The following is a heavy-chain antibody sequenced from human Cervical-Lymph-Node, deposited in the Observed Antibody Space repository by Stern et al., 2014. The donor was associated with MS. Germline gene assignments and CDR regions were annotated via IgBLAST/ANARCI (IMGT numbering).Heavy chain of an antibody. V-gene: IGHV4-59*08. D-gene: IGHD2-8*02. CDR3: AKQGVGPSYWVAAFDI. J-gene: IGHJ3*02. Sequence: VQLLESGPGLVKPLETLSLTCTVSGGSISTYYWSWIRQPPGKGLEWIGYIFHTGSTTYNPSLKSRVTMSADTSKKQFSLKLPSVTAADTAVYFCAKQGVGPSYWVAAFDIWGQGTMVTVSS. CDR2: IFHTGST. CDR1: GGSISTYY.